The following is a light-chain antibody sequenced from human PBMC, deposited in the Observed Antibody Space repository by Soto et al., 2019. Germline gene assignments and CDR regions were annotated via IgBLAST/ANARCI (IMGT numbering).Light chain of an antibody. CDR1: ESVDFH. CDR3: QQRSSWHS. V-gene: IGKV3D-11*02. Sequence: EIVLTQSPGTLSLSPGERATLSCRASESVDFHLAWYQPNPGQAPRLLIYDASVSATGTPARFSGSGSRTAFTLTISSLAPEDFALYYCQQRSSWHSFGQATPLEN. CDR2: DAS. J-gene: IGKJ5*01.